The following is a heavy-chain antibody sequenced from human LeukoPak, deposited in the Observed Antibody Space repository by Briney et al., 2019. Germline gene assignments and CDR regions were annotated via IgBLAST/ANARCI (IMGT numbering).Heavy chain of an antibody. D-gene: IGHD6-19*01. CDR2: INPNSGGT. V-gene: IGHV1-2*02. CDR3: ARDPGVSVAAYYFDY. CDR1: GYIFTGYY. Sequence: GASVKVSCKASGYIFTGYYMHWVRQAPGQGLEWMGWINPNSGGTNYAQKFQGRVTMTRDTSISTAYMELSRLRSDDTAVYYCARDPGVSVAAYYFDYWGQGTLVTVSS. J-gene: IGHJ4*02.